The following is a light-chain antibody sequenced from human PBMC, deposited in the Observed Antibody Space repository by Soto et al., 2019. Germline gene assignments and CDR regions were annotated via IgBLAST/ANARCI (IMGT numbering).Light chain of an antibody. CDR3: QQYYSTPCT. CDR1: QSVLYRSNNNNY. Sequence: DIVMTQSPDSLAVSLGERATINCKSSQSVLYRSNNNNYLAWYQQKAGQPPKLLISWASTRESGVPDRFSGSGSGTDFTLTISSLQAEDVAVYYCQQYYSTPCTFGQGTRLEIK. CDR2: WAS. J-gene: IGKJ5*01. V-gene: IGKV4-1*01.